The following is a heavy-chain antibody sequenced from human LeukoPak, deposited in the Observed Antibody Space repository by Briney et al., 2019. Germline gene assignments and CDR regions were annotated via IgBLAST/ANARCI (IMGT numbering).Heavy chain of an antibody. CDR3: ARVMYYYDSSGYYPGEMGY. CDR1: GFTFDNYG. D-gene: IGHD3-22*01. Sequence: PGGSLRLSCAASGFTFDNYGMSWVRQAPGKGLEWVCGINWNGGSTGYADSVKGRFTISRDNAKNSLYLQMNSLRAEDTALYYCARVMYYYDSSGYYPGEMGYWGQGTLVTVSS. CDR2: INWNGGST. J-gene: IGHJ4*02. V-gene: IGHV3-20*04.